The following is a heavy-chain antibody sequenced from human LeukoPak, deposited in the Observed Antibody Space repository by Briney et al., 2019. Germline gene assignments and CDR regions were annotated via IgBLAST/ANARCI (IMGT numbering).Heavy chain of an antibody. D-gene: IGHD3-22*01. Sequence: GGSLRLSCAASGFTFNNYWMTWVRQAPGKGLEWVANIKEEGSEKYYVDSVKGRFTISRDNAKNSLYLQMNSLRAEDTAVYYCARDTNYHEEFNPWGQGTLVTVSS. V-gene: IGHV3-7*01. CDR1: GFTFNNYW. CDR2: IKEEGSEK. J-gene: IGHJ5*02. CDR3: ARDTNYHEEFNP.